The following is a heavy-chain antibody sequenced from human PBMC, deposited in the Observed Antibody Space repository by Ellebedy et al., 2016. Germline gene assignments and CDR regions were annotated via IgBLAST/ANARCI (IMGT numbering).Heavy chain of an antibody. CDR1: GYTFTNYG. CDR2: ISGHNGNT. D-gene: IGHD2-15*01. CDR3: ARDKFFSGGIWSGFLDL. J-gene: IGHJ2*01. Sequence: ASVKVSCKASGYTFTNYGINWVRQAPGQGLEWMGWISGHNGNTNYVQNLQGRVTMTTDTSTSTAYMELRSLRPDDTAVYYCARDKFFSGGIWSGFLDLWGRGTLVTVSS. V-gene: IGHV1-18*01.